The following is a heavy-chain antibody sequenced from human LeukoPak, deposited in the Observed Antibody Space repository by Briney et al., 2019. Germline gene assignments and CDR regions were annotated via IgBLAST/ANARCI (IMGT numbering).Heavy chain of an antibody. V-gene: IGHV4-39*07. Sequence: PSETLSLTCTVSGGSISSSSYYWGWIRQPPGKGLEWIGSIYYSGSTYYNPSLKSRVTISVDTSKNQFSLELSSVTAADTAVYYCARNAYVDTAMAPYDWGQGTLVTVSS. CDR2: IYYSGST. D-gene: IGHD5-18*01. CDR1: GGSISSSSYY. J-gene: IGHJ4*02. CDR3: ARNAYVDTAMAPYD.